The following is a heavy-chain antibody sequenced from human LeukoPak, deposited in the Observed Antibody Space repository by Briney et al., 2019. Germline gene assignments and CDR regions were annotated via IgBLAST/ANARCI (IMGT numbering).Heavy chain of an antibody. CDR3: ARGSTYYYDSSGYYPDAFDI. J-gene: IGHJ3*02. CDR1: GFTFSSYS. V-gene: IGHV3-21*01. Sequence: GGSLRLSCAASGFTFSSYSINWVRQAPGKGLEWVSSISSSSSYIYYADSVKGRFTISRDNAKNSLYLQMNSLRAEDTAVYYCARGSTYYYDSSGYYPDAFDIWGQGTMVTVSS. D-gene: IGHD3-22*01. CDR2: ISSSSSYI.